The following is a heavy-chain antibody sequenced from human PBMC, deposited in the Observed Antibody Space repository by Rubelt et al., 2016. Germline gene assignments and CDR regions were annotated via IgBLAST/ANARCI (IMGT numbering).Heavy chain of an antibody. CDR2: INHSGST. V-gene: IGHV4-34*01. D-gene: IGHD4-17*01. Sequence: QVQLQQWGAGLLKPSETLSLTCAVYGGSFSGYYWSWIRQPPGKGLEWIGEINHSGSTNYNPSLKSRVTISGDTSKNQFSLKLSSVTAADTAVYYCASSYGDYPVGYWGQGTLVTVSS. J-gene: IGHJ4*02. CDR3: ASSYGDYPVGY. CDR1: GGSFSGYY.